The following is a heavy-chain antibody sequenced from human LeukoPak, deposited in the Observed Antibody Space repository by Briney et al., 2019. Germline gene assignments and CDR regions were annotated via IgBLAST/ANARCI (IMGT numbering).Heavy chain of an antibody. Sequence: GGSPRLSCAASGFTFSSYEMNWFGQAPGKGLSWVSYISSSGSTIYYADSVKGRFTISRDNAKNSLYLQMNSLRAEDTAVYFCASSYFDNSLHAYDIWGQGTMVTVSS. V-gene: IGHV3-48*03. D-gene: IGHD3-22*01. CDR1: GFTFSSYE. CDR3: ASSYFDNSLHAYDI. CDR2: ISSSGSTI. J-gene: IGHJ3*02.